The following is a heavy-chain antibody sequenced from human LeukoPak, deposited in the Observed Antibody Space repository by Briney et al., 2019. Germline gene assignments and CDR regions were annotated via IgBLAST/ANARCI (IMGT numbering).Heavy chain of an antibody. J-gene: IGHJ4*02. D-gene: IGHD2-15*01. CDR1: GDSISSYY. Sequence: SETLSLTCTVSGDSISSYYWGWIRQPAGKGLEWIGRISTSGSTNYNPSLKSRVTMSVDTSKNQFSLKLSSVTAADTAVYYCARAWRWLPLDYWGQGTLVTVSS. V-gene: IGHV4-4*07. CDR3: ARAWRWLPLDY. CDR2: ISTSGST.